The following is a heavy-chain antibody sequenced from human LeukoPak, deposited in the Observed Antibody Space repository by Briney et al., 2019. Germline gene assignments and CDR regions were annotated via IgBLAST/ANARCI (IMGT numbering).Heavy chain of an antibody. J-gene: IGHJ4*02. CDR2: FDPEDGKT. V-gene: IGHV1-24*01. CDR3: ATAGDAIDSVMIWDF. D-gene: IGHD3/OR15-3a*01. CDR1: GNTLTEFS. Sequence: GASVKVSCKLSGNTLTEFSMHWVRQAPGKGLEWTGGFDPEDGKTIYAQKFQGRVTMTEDTSTDTAYMELSSLRSEDTAVYYCATAGDAIDSVMIWDFWGQGTLVTVSS.